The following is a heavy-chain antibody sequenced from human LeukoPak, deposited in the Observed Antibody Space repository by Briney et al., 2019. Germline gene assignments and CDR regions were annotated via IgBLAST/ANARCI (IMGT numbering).Heavy chain of an antibody. J-gene: IGHJ4*02. CDR3: ASHGRLVGATTDFDY. Sequence: GGSLRLSXAASGFTFSSYSMNWVRQAPGKGLEWVSSISSSSSYIYYADLVKGRFTISRDNAKNSLYLQMNSLRAEDTAVYYCASHGRLVGATTDFDYWGQGTLVTVSS. CDR1: GFTFSSYS. V-gene: IGHV3-21*01. CDR2: ISSSSSYI. D-gene: IGHD1-26*01.